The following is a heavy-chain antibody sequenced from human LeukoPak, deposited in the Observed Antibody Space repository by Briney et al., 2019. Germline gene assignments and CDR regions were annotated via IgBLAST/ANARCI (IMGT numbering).Heavy chain of an antibody. Sequence: MPSETLSLTCAVYGVSFSGYYWSWIRQPPGKGLEWIGEINHSGSTNYNPSLKSRVTISVDTSKNQFSLKLSSVTAADTAVYYCARSYYDFWDTPQGGMDVWGQGTTVTVSS. CDR3: ARSYYDFWDTPQGGMDV. V-gene: IGHV4-34*01. J-gene: IGHJ6*02. D-gene: IGHD3-3*01. CDR2: INHSGST. CDR1: GVSFSGYY.